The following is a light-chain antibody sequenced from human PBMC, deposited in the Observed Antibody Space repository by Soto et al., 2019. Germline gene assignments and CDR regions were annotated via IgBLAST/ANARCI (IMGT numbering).Light chain of an antibody. CDR3: QQYNNWPPGT. CDR1: QSVSSN. V-gene: IGKV3-15*01. CDR2: GAS. Sequence: EIVMTQSPATLSVSPGERATLSCRASQSVSSNLAWYQQKPGQAPRLLIYGASTRATGIPARFSGSGSGTEFTLTSISLQSEDFAVYYCQQYNNWPPGTFGQGTKVEI. J-gene: IGKJ1*01.